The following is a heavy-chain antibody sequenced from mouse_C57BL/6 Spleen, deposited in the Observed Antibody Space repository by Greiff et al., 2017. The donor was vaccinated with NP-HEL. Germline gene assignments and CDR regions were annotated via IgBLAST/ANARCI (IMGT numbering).Heavy chain of an antibody. V-gene: IGHV1-72*01. CDR1: GYTFTSYW. CDR2: IDPNSGGT. CDR3: ARQGLYYGSSDGRLYYAMDY. Sequence: VQLQQPGAELVKPGASVKLSCKASGYTFTSYWMHWVKQRPGRGLEWIGRIDPNSGGTKYNEKFKSKATLTVDKPSSPAYMQLSSVTSEDSAVYYGARQGLYYGSSDGRLYYAMDYWGQGTSVTVSS. J-gene: IGHJ4*01. D-gene: IGHD1-1*01.